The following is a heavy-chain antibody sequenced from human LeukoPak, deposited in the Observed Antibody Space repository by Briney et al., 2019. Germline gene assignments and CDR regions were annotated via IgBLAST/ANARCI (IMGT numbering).Heavy chain of an antibody. Sequence: SETLSLTCTVSGGSISSSNYYWGWVRQSPGKGLEWIGTTFYRGSTDYNPSLKSRVTISVDTSKNQFSLKLSSVTAADTAVYYCARETSQKGAHYMDVWGKGTTVTISS. J-gene: IGHJ6*03. D-gene: IGHD3-16*01. CDR1: GGSISSSNYY. CDR3: ARETSQKGAHYMDV. CDR2: TFYRGST. V-gene: IGHV4-39*07.